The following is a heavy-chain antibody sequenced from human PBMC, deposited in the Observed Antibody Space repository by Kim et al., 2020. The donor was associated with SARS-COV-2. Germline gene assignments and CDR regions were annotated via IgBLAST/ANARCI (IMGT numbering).Heavy chain of an antibody. V-gene: IGHV3-23*01. CDR1: GFIFSAYA. D-gene: IGHD3-9*01. CDR3: AKGDDILTGYYDY. J-gene: IGHJ4*02. Sequence: GGSLRLSCAASGFIFSAYAMSWVRQAPGKGLEWVSVTSGSGGSTYYADSVKGRFTISRDNAKNTLYLQMNSLRAEDTAVYYCAKGDDILTGYYDYWGQGTMDPVSA. CDR2: TSGSGGST.